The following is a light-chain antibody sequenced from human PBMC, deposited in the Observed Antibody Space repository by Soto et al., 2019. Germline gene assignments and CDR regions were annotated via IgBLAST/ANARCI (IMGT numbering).Light chain of an antibody. Sequence: EMGLTQSPGTLSFSPGERATLSCRARQSVSSNYLAWYQQQPGQAPRLLINGASSRATGIPDRFSGSGSGTDFTRTISRLEPEDFAVYYCQQFGSSPYTFGQGTKLEIK. V-gene: IGKV3-20*01. CDR1: QSVSSNY. CDR2: GAS. CDR3: QQFGSSPYT. J-gene: IGKJ2*01.